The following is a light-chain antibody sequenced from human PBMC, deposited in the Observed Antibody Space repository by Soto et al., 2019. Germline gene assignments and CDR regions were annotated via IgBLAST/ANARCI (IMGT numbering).Light chain of an antibody. CDR1: QSISSW. V-gene: IGKV1-5*01. Sequence: DIAMTQSPSTLSASVGDRVTITCRASQSISSWLAWYQQKPGKAPKLLIYDASSWDSGVPARFRGSGSGTEFTLTISSLQPDDFATYYCQQYNSYDTFGQGTKLEIK. J-gene: IGKJ2*01. CDR3: QQYNSYDT. CDR2: DAS.